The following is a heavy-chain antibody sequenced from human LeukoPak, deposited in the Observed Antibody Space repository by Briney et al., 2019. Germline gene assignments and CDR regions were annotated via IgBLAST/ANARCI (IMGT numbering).Heavy chain of an antibody. CDR1: GFSFSSYN. D-gene: IGHD6-19*01. CDR2: ISSGSVYI. V-gene: IGHV3-21*01. Sequence: GGSLRLSCAASGFSFSSYNMNWVRQVPGKGLEWVSSISSGSVYIYYADSVKGRFTISRDNAKNSLYLQMNSLRAEGTAVYYCARDTSGWDYYYYYYYMDVWGKGTTVTISS. J-gene: IGHJ6*03. CDR3: ARDTSGWDYYYYYYYMDV.